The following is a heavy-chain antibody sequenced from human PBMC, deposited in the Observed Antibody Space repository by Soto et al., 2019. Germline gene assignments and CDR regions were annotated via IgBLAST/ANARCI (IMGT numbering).Heavy chain of an antibody. CDR1: GYTFSSYA. D-gene: IGHD7-27*01. CDR2: INAGYGNR. Sequence: QVHLLQSGAEVRKPGASVKVSCKASGYTFSSYAMHWVRQAAGQRLEWMGWINAGYGNRKSSQKFQYRLTIARDTSASKAYMELTSLRAEDTAVYYCARDTGDGTFDFWGQGTLVTVSS. J-gene: IGHJ4*02. V-gene: IGHV1-3*01. CDR3: ARDTGDGTFDF.